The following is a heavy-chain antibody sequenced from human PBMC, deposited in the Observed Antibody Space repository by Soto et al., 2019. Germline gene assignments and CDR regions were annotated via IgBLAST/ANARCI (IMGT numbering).Heavy chain of an antibody. CDR3: ATLGHYDFWSGFRKGNWFDP. V-gene: IGHV4-34*01. CDR1: GGSFIGYY. D-gene: IGHD3-3*01. Sequence: QVQLQQWGAGLLKPSETVSLTCAVYGGSFIGYYGTWIRQPPGKGLEWIGEINHSGSTNYNPSLNSRVTISAETSKNQFSLRLSSVTAADTAVYYCATLGHYDFWSGFRKGNWFDPWGQGTLVTVSS. CDR2: INHSGST. J-gene: IGHJ5*02.